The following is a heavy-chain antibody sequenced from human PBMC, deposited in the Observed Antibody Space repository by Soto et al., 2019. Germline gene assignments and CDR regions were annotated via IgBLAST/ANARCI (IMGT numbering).Heavy chain of an antibody. CDR2: INPNSGGT. Sequence: ASVKVSCKASGYTFTGYYMHWVRQAPGQGLEWMGWINPNSGGTNYAQKFQGRVTMTRDTSISTAYMELSRLRSGDTAVYYCARDFVQLWPLGYYGMDVWGQGTTVTV. V-gene: IGHV1-2*02. D-gene: IGHD5-18*01. CDR1: GYTFTGYY. CDR3: ARDFVQLWPLGYYGMDV. J-gene: IGHJ6*02.